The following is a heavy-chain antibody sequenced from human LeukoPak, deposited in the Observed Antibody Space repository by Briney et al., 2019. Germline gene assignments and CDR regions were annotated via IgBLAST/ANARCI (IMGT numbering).Heavy chain of an antibody. CDR3: ARGYRAIGITGTTAFDY. Sequence: SETLSLTCAVYGGSFSGHYWSWIRQPPGKGLEWIGEINHSGSTNYNPSLKSRVTISVDTSKNQFSLKLSSVTAADTAVYYCARGYRAIGITGTTAFDYWGQGTLVTVSS. CDR2: INHSGST. J-gene: IGHJ4*02. D-gene: IGHD1-7*01. V-gene: IGHV4-34*01. CDR1: GGSFSGHY.